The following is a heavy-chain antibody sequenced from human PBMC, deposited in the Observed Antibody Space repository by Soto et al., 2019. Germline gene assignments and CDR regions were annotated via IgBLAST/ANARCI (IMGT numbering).Heavy chain of an antibody. CDR3: ATDDPPSFH. CDR2: ISAYNGNT. CDR1: GYTFTSYG. J-gene: IGHJ1*01. V-gene: IGHV1-18*01. D-gene: IGHD2-2*01. Sequence: QVQLVQSGAEVKKPGASVKVSCKASGYTFTSYGISWVRQAPGQGLEWMGWISAYNGNTNYAQKLQGRATMTTDTSTSTAYTQLTSLRSDDTAVYYFATDDPPSFHWRPATLLTLSS.